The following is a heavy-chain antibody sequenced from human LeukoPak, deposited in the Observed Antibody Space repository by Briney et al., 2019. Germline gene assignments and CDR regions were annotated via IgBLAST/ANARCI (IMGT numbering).Heavy chain of an antibody. CDR1: GFTFSSYA. CDR2: ISYDGSNK. D-gene: IGHD2-2*02. Sequence: PGGSLRLSCAASGFTFSSYAMHWVRQAPGKGLEWVAVISYDGSNKYYADSVKGRFTISRDDSKNTLYLQMNSLKTEDTAVYYCTTDRSVVVVPAAISPAPFDYWGQGTLVTVSS. J-gene: IGHJ4*02. CDR3: TTDRSVVVVPAAISPAPFDY. V-gene: IGHV3-30-3*01.